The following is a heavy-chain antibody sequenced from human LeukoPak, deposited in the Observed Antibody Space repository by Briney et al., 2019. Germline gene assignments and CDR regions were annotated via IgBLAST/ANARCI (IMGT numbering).Heavy chain of an antibody. CDR2: IYYSGST. D-gene: IGHD2-2*01. V-gene: IGHV4-59*11. J-gene: IGHJ4*02. CDR1: GGSISSHY. Sequence: SETLSLTCTVSGGSISSHYWSWIRLPPGKRLEWIGYIYYSGSTTYNPSLKSRVTMSVDTSKNQFSLNLNSVTAADTAVYCCARHSSSYCSTTTCSLFDYWGRGTLVTVSS. CDR3: ARHSSSYCSTTTCSLFDY.